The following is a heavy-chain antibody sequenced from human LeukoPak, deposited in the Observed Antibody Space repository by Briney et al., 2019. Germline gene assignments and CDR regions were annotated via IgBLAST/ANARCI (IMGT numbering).Heavy chain of an antibody. V-gene: IGHV4-59*08. J-gene: IGHJ4*02. D-gene: IGHD6-19*01. CDR3: VRRDTGWNYFDY. Sequence: SETLSLTCAVSGVSINSHYWGWIRRPPGKGLQWIGDIYYTGKINYNPSLKSRVTITLDTSKDHLSLNLTSVLAADTAIYYCVRRDTGWNYFDYWGQGILVTVSS. CDR2: IYYTGKI. CDR1: GVSINSHY.